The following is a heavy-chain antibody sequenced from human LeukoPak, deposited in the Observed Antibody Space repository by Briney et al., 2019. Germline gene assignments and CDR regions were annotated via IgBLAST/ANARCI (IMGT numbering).Heavy chain of an antibody. D-gene: IGHD2-2*01. Sequence: PSETLSLTCTVSGGSISSYYWSWIRQPPGKGLEWIGYIYYSGSTNYNPSLKSRVTISVDTSKNQFSLKLSSVTAADTAVYYCARCPAANSYYFDYWGQGTLVTVSS. J-gene: IGHJ4*02. V-gene: IGHV4-59*01. CDR3: ARCPAANSYYFDY. CDR1: GGSISSYY. CDR2: IYYSGST.